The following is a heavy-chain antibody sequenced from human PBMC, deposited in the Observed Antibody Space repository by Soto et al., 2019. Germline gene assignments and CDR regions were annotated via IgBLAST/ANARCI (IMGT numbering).Heavy chain of an antibody. CDR2: INHNGST. CDR3: ASFFGYDSSTSGRYYYGMDV. J-gene: IGHJ6*02. V-gene: IGHV4-34*01. D-gene: IGHD2-2*03. Sequence: PSETLSLTCAVYGGSFSVYYWSWIRQPPGKGLEWIGEINHNGSTNYNPSLKSRVTISVDTSKNQFSLKLSSVTAADTAVYYCASFFGYDSSTSGRYYYGMDVWGQGTTVTVSS. CDR1: GGSFSVYY.